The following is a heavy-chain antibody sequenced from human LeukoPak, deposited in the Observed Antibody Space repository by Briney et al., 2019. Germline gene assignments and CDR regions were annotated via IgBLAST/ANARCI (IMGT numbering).Heavy chain of an antibody. D-gene: IGHD5-12*01. CDR1: GYTFTGYY. J-gene: IGHJ4*02. CDR2: INPNSGGT. Sequence: ASVKVSCKASGYTFTGYYMHWVLQAPGQGLEWMGRINPNSGGTNYAQKFQGRVTMTRDTSISTAYMELSRLRSDDTAVYYCAREGSGYDPFYYFDYWGQGTLVTVSS. CDR3: AREGSGYDPFYYFDY. V-gene: IGHV1-2*02.